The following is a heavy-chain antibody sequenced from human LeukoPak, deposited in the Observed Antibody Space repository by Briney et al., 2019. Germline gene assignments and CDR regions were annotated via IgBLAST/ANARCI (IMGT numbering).Heavy chain of an antibody. CDR3: ARRKTIFGVVPYYFDS. Sequence: SETLSLTCTVAGGSITSTSYYWGWIRQPPGKGLEWIGTIYYRGNTYYNPSLKSRVTISVDTSKNQFSLWLTSVTAADTAMYYCARRKTIFGVVPYYFDSWGQGTLVTVSS. CDR2: IYYRGNT. CDR1: GGSITSTSYY. J-gene: IGHJ4*02. D-gene: IGHD3-3*01. V-gene: IGHV4-39*01.